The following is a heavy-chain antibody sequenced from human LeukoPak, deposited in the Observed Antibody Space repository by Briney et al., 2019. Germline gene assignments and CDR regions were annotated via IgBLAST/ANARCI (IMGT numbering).Heavy chain of an antibody. Sequence: PGGSLRLSCAASGFTFSSYWMHWVRQAPGKGLVWVSRINSDGSSTSYADSVKGRFTISRDNAKNTLYLQMNSLTTEDTAVYYCILAAAGPAYWGQGALVTVSS. CDR3: ILAAAGPAY. CDR2: INSDGSST. V-gene: IGHV3-74*01. CDR1: GFTFSSYW. J-gene: IGHJ4*02. D-gene: IGHD6-13*01.